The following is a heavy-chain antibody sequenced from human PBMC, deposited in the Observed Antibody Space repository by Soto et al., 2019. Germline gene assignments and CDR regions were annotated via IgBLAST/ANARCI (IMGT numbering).Heavy chain of an antibody. D-gene: IGHD6-13*01. V-gene: IGHV1-69*02. J-gene: IGHJ5*02. CDR3: ARLTSAAGDNWFEP. CDR1: GGTFSSYT. Sequence: SVKVSCKASGGTFSSYTISWVRQAPGQGLEWMGRIIPILGIANYAQKFQGRVTITADKSTSTAYMELSSLRSEDTAVYYCARLTSAAGDNWFEPWGQGTLVTVSS. CDR2: IIPILGIA.